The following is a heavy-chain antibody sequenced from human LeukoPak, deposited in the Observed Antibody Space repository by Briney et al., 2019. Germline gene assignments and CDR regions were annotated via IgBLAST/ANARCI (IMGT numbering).Heavy chain of an antibody. CDR2: ISYDGSNK. D-gene: IGHD4-17*01. CDR3: AKPTTVTTSYFDY. CDR1: GFTFSSYG. J-gene: IGHJ4*02. V-gene: IGHV3-30*18. Sequence: GGSLRLSCAASGFTFSSYGMHWVRQAPGKGLEWVAVISYDGSNKYYADSVKGRFTISRDNSKNTLYLQMSSLRAEDTAVYYCAKPTTVTTSYFDYWGQGTLVTVSS.